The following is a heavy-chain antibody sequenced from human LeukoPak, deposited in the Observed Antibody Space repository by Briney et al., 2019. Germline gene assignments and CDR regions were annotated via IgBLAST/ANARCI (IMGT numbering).Heavy chain of an antibody. CDR1: GFTFSSYS. CDR2: ISSTSSYI. Sequence: GGSLSLSCAASGFTFSSYSMNWVRQAPGKGLEWVSSISSTSSYIYYADSLKGRFTISRDNAENSLYLQMDSLRAEDTAVYYCVKGSGSYYYNWFDPWGQGTLVTVSS. V-gene: IGHV3-21*01. CDR3: VKGSGSYYYNWFDP. J-gene: IGHJ5*02. D-gene: IGHD3-10*01.